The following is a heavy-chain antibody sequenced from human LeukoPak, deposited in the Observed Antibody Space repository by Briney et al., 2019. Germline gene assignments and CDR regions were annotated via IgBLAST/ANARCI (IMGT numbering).Heavy chain of an antibody. CDR2: ISSSSSYI. D-gene: IGHD6-19*01. CDR1: GFTFSSYS. CDR3: AKDRWGAVASFDY. V-gene: IGHV3-21*01. Sequence: GGSLTLSCAACGFTFSSYSMNWVRQAPGKGLEWVSSISSSSSYIYYADSVKGRFTISRDNAKSSLYLQINSLRAEDTAVYYCAKDRWGAVASFDYWGQGTLVTVSS. J-gene: IGHJ4*02.